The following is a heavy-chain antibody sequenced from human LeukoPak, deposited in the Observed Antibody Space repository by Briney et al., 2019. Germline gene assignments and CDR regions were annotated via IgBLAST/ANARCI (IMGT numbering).Heavy chain of an antibody. J-gene: IGHJ1*01. D-gene: IGHD4-17*01. Sequence: PSETLSLTCTVSGGSISSGDYYWSWIRQPPGKGLEWIGYIYYSGSTYYNPSLKSRVTISVDTSKNQFSLKLSSVTAADTAVYYCASQGGTVTTQYFQHWGQGTLVTVSS. CDR2: IYYSGST. V-gene: IGHV4-30-4*01. CDR3: ASQGGTVTTQYFQH. CDR1: GGSISSGDYY.